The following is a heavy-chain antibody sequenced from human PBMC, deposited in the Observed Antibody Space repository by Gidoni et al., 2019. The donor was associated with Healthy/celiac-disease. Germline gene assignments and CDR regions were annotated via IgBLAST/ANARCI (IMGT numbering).Heavy chain of an antibody. CDR2: ISSNGGST. CDR3: VKDYAIFGVVIGAFDI. D-gene: IGHD3-3*01. J-gene: IGHJ3*02. V-gene: IGHV3-64D*08. Sequence: EVQLVESGGGLVQPGGSLRLSCSASGFTFSSYAMHWVRQAPGKGLEYVSAISSNGGSTYYADSVKGRFTISRDNSKNTLYLQMSSLRAEDTAVYYCVKDYAIFGVVIGAFDIWGQGTMVTVSS. CDR1: GFTFSSYA.